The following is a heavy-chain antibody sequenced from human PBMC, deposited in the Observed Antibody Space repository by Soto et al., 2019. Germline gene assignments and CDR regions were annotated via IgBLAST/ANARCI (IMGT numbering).Heavy chain of an antibody. CDR1: GFTVSSNY. D-gene: IGHD1-1*01. V-gene: IGHV3-53*04. Sequence: EVQLVESGGGLVQPGGSLRLSCAASGFTVSSNYMSWVRQAPGKGLEWVSVIYSGGSTYYADSVKGRFTISRHNSKNTRSLEMNSLRAEDTAVYYCASSRWLYNDYWGQGTLVTVSS. J-gene: IGHJ4*02. CDR3: ASSRWLYNDY. CDR2: IYSGGST.